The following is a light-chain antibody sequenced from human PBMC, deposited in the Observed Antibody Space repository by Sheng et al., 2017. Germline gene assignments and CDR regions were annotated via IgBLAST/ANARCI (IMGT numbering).Light chain of an antibody. J-gene: IGLJ3*02. CDR1: DIGSES. CDR3: QVWDSSSDQAV. CDR2: DDD. V-gene: IGLV3-21*02. Sequence: SYVLSQPPSVSVAPGQPARITCGGNDIGSESVHWYQQKPGQAPVVVVFDDDDRPSGIPERFSGSNSGNMATLAISKVEAGDEADYFCQVWDSSSDQAVFGGGTRADRP.